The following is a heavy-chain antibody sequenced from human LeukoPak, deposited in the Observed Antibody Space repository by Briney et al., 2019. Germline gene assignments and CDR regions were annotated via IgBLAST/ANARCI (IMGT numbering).Heavy chain of an antibody. CDR1: GTSISSYY. Sequence: SETLSLTCTVSGTSISSYYWNWIRQPPGKGLEWIGYIHYSGSTNYDPSLKSRVTISVDTSKNQFSLKVNSVTAADTAVYYCAVHYGSGSYSFDYWGQGTLVTVSS. J-gene: IGHJ4*02. CDR3: AVHYGSGSYSFDY. D-gene: IGHD3-10*01. V-gene: IGHV4-59*01. CDR2: IHYSGST.